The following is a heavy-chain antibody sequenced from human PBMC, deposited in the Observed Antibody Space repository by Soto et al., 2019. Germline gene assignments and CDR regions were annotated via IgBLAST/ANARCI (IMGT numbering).Heavy chain of an antibody. CDR2: INHDGSET. CDR3: VRENGPIAVVGNCFDP. D-gene: IGHD6-19*01. CDR1: GFAFSAYW. V-gene: IGHV3-74*01. J-gene: IGHJ5*02. Sequence: EVQLVESGGGLVQPGGSLRLSCAVSGFAFSAYWMHWVRQAPGKGLVWVSRINHDGSETIYADAVKGRFTISRDNAKKTLYLQLNSLRAEDTAVYYCVRENGPIAVVGNCFDPWGQGTLVTVSS.